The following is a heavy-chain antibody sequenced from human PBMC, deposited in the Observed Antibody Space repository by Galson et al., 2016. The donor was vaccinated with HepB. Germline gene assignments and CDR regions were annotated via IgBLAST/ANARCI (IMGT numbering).Heavy chain of an antibody. CDR2: ISWNSGSI. V-gene: IGHV3-9*01. D-gene: IGHD3-10*02. J-gene: IGHJ4*02. CDR3: AKDKTVRGGYYASIDS. CDR1: GFTFGDYA. Sequence: SLRLSCAASGFTFGDYAMHWVRQAPGKGLEWVSGISWNSGSISYADSVKGRFIISRDKSRNYLILQMNSLRVEDTATYFCAKDKTVRGGYYASIDSWGQGALVTVSS.